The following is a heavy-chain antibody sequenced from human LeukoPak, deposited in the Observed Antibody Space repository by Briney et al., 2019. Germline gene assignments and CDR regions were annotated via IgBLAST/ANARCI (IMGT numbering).Heavy chain of an antibody. CDR1: GGSISTSSYY. CDR3: ARPPSVYTSGSNYYFDY. V-gene: IGHV4-39*01. J-gene: IGHJ4*02. D-gene: IGHD6-19*01. CDR2: IYYSGST. Sequence: PSETLSLTCTVFGGSISTSSYYWGWIRQPPGKGLEWIGSIYYSGSTYYNPSLKSRVTISVDTSKNQFSLKLSSVTAADTAVYYCARPPSVYTSGSNYYFDYWGREPLVPVSS.